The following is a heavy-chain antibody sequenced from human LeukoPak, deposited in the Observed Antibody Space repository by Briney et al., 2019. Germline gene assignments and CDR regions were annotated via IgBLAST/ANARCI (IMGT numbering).Heavy chain of an antibody. CDR2: IIVGNGNT. Sequence: ASVKVSCKASGYTFTSYDMYWVRQAPGQRLEWMGWIIVGNGNTKYSQKFQGRVIITTDTSASTVYMELSSLRSEDTAVYYCARDAVVGTGIAFDVWGQRTTVTVSS. D-gene: IGHD4-23*01. J-gene: IGHJ3*01. CDR1: GYTFTSYD. V-gene: IGHV1-3*01. CDR3: ARDAVVGTGIAFDV.